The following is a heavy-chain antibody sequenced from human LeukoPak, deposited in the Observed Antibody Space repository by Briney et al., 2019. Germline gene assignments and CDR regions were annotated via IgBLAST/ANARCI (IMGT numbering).Heavy chain of an antibody. CDR1: GYTFSSYG. CDR2: ISYDGSNK. J-gene: IGHJ4*02. CDR3: AKAPVKYVSGSFFDY. Sequence: QPGRSLRLSCAASGYTFSSYGMHWVRQAPGKGLEWVAVISYDGSNKYYADSVKGRFTISRDNSKNTLYLQMNSLRAEDTAVYYCAKAPVKYVSGSFFDYWGQGTLVTISS. D-gene: IGHD3-10*01. V-gene: IGHV3-30*18.